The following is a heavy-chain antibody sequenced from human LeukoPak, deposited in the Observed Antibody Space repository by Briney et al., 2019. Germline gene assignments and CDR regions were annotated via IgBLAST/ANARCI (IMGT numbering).Heavy chain of an antibody. J-gene: IGHJ1*01. CDR2: ISYDGSNK. CDR1: GFTFSSYA. D-gene: IGHD6-13*01. Sequence: GGSLRLSCAASGFTFSSYAMHWVRQAPGKGLGWVAVISYDGSNKYYADSVKGRFTISRDNSKNTLYLQMNSLRAEDTAVYYCARGDRSWYRGSQYFQHWGQGTLVTVSS. CDR3: ARGDRSWYRGSQYFQH. V-gene: IGHV3-30-3*01.